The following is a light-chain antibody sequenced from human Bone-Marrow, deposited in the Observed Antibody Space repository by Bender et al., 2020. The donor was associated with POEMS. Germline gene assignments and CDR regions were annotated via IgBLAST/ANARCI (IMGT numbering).Light chain of an antibody. CDR3: YSYTTANTYV. V-gene: IGLV1-44*01. CDR2: SNY. CDR1: DSNFGGNN. Sequence: QSVLTQPPSASGTPGQSVIISCSGTDSNFGGNNVNWYQHLPGTAPRLVVYSNYQRPSGVPARFSGSKSGTSASLAISDIQSEDDGDYYCYSYTTANTYVVGTGTKVTVL. J-gene: IGLJ1*01.